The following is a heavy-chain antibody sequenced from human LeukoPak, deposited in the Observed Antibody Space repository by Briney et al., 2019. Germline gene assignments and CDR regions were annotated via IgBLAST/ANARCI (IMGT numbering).Heavy chain of an antibody. V-gene: IGHV4-59*01. Sequence: PSETLSLTCTVSGDSFSYFYWAWIRQPPGKGLEWIGYIDHTGTTNYNPSLNSRVTISRDTSKNHFSLQLSSVTAADTAVYFCARGRVSSSTWHSTYYYYFYMDVWGKGTTVTVSS. CDR2: IDHTGTT. D-gene: IGHD4-11*01. J-gene: IGHJ6*03. CDR3: ARGRVSSSTWHSTYYYYFYMDV. CDR1: GDSFSYFY.